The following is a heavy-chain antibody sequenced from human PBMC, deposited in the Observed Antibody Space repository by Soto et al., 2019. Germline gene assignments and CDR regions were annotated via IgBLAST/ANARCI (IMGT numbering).Heavy chain of an antibody. CDR1: GLTISGKKY. Sequence: DVQLVESGGGLIQPGESLRLSCAAFGLTISGKKYVAWVRQAPGKGLEWVSAHYDVDGSFYADSVKGRFSTPSDSSKTTVYLQMNDLRPDDTAVYYCATWHEREHAYDVWGQGTTVTVSS. J-gene: IGHJ3*01. CDR2: HYDVDGS. V-gene: IGHV3-53*01. CDR3: ATWHEREHAYDV. D-gene: IGHD1-1*01.